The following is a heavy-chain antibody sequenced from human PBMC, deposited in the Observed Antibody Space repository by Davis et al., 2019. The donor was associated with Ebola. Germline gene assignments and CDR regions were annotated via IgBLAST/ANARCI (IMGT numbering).Heavy chain of an antibody. Sequence: PGGSLRLSCTVSGGSISSYYWSWIRQPPGKGLEWIGYIYYSGSTNYNPSLKSRVTISVDTSKNQFSLKLSSVTAADTAVYYCARGGRYCSSTSYYYYYYYYMDVWGKGTTVTVSS. D-gene: IGHD2-2*01. CDR1: GGSISSYY. CDR3: ARGGRYCSSTSYYYYYYYYMDV. V-gene: IGHV4-59*01. CDR2: IYYSGST. J-gene: IGHJ6*03.